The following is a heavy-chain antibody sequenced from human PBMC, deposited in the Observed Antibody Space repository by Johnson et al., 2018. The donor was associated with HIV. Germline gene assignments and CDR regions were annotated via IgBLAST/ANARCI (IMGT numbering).Heavy chain of an antibody. CDR3: ARDSGRYSSSWATFGAFDI. V-gene: IGHV3-30*04. J-gene: IGHJ3*02. Sequence: QVQLVESGGGVVQPGRSLRLSCAASGFTFSSYAMHWVRQAPGKGLEWVAAISYDGSDKYHADSVKGRLTISRDNSKNTLYLQMNSLRAEDTAVYYCARDSGRYSSSWATFGAFDIWGQGTMVTVSS. CDR1: GFTFSSYA. D-gene: IGHD6-13*01. CDR2: ISYDGSDK.